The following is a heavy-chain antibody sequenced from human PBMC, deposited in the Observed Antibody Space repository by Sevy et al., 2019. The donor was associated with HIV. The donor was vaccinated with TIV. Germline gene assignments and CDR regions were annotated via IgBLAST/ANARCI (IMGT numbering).Heavy chain of an antibody. CDR3: AKLASCRGDCYYFDL. CDR2: MNPNSGHT. V-gene: IGHV1-8*01. D-gene: IGHD2-21*02. CDR1: GYAFTDYD. Sequence: ASVKVSCRASGYAFTDYDITWVRQATGQGLELMGWMNPNSGHTAYTQNSQGRVSTTTDTSISVAYMELSSLRSEDTAVYYCAKLASCRGDCYYFDLWGQGTLVTVSS. J-gene: IGHJ4*02.